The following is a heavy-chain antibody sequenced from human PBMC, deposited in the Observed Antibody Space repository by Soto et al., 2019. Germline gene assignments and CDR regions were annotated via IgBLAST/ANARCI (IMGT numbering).Heavy chain of an antibody. Sequence: ASVKVSCKASGYTFTGYYMHWVRQAPGQGLEWMGWINPNSGGTNYAQKFQGRVTMTRDTSISTAYMEPSRLRSDDTAVYYCARDTHYYGSGSPDYWGQGTLVTVYS. J-gene: IGHJ4*02. CDR1: GYTFTGYY. CDR2: INPNSGGT. D-gene: IGHD3-10*01. V-gene: IGHV1-2*02. CDR3: ARDTHYYGSGSPDY.